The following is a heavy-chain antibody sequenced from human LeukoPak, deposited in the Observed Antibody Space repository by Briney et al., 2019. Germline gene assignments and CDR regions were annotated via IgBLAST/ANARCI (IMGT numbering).Heavy chain of an antibody. D-gene: IGHD2-8*02. V-gene: IGHV1-2*02. Sequence: ASVKVSCKASGYTFTCYYMHWVRQAPGQGLEWMGWTNPNSGGTNYAQKFQGRVTMTRDTSISTAYMELSRLRSDDTAVYYCARRLEVSEDWFDPWGQGTLVTVSS. CDR2: TNPNSGGT. J-gene: IGHJ5*02. CDR1: GYTFTCYY. CDR3: ARRLEVSEDWFDP.